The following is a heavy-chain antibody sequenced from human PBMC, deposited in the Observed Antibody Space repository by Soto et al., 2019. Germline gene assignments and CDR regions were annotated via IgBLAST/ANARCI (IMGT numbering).Heavy chain of an antibody. CDR1: GFTFSSYA. Sequence: GGSLRLSCAASGFTFSSYAMHWVRQAPGKGLEYVSAISSNGGSTYYADSVKGRFTISRDNSKNTLYLQMGSLRAEDMAVYYCARGRGGDGYNFDAFDTWGQGTMVTVS. CDR2: ISSNGGST. CDR3: ARGRGGDGYNFDAFDT. J-gene: IGHJ3*02. D-gene: IGHD2-21*01. V-gene: IGHV3-64*02.